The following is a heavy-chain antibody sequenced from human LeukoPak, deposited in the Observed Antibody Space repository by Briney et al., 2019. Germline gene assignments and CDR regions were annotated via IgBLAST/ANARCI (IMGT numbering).Heavy chain of an antibody. CDR1: GYTFTGYY. J-gene: IGHJ3*02. V-gene: IGHV1-2*02. D-gene: IGHD3-22*01. Sequence: ASVKVSCKASGYTFTGYYMHWVRQAPGQGLEWMGWINPNSGGTNYAQKFQGRVTVTRDTSISTAYMELSRLRSDDTAVYYCTRYYYDSSGYLDAFDIWGQGTMVTVSS. CDR3: TRYYYDSSGYLDAFDI. CDR2: INPNSGGT.